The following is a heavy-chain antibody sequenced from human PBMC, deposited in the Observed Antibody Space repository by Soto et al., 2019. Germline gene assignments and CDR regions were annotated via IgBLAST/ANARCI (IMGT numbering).Heavy chain of an antibody. CDR3: ARPAGWATAMVKDY. CDR1: GGSFSGYY. D-gene: IGHD5-18*01. V-gene: IGHV4-34*01. CDR2: INHSGST. Sequence: SETLSLTCAVYGGSFSGYYWSWIRQPPGKGLEWIGEINHSGSTNYNPSLKSRVTISVDTSKNQFSLKLSSVTAADTAVYYCARPAGWATAMVKDYWGQVTLVTVSS. J-gene: IGHJ4*02.